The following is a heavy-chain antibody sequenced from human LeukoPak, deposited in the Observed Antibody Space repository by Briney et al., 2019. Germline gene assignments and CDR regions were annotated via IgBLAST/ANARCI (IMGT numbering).Heavy chain of an antibody. CDR1: GFTFSSSW. CDR2: IKSKTDGGTT. V-gene: IGHV3-15*01. Sequence: GGSLRLSCVGSGFTFSSSWMGWVRQAPGKGLEWVGRIKSKTDGGTTDYAAPVKGRFTISRDDSKNTLYLQMNSLKTEDTAVYYCTTEVPQGVAVVYWGQGTLVTVSS. J-gene: IGHJ4*02. D-gene: IGHD6-19*01. CDR3: TTEVPQGVAVVY.